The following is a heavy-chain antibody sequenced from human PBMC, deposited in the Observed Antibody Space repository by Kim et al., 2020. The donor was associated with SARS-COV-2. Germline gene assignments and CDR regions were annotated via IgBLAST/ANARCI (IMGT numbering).Heavy chain of an antibody. CDR3: ARTFSWSYYYGMDV. D-gene: IGHD3-3*01. CDR2: ISYDGSNK. Sequence: GGSLRLSCAASGFTFSSYAMHWVRQAPGKGLEWVAVISYDGSNKYYADSVKGRFTISRDNSKNTLYLQMNSLRAEDTAVYYCARTFSWSYYYGMDVWGQGTTVTVSS. CDR1: GFTFSSYA. V-gene: IGHV3-30-3*01. J-gene: IGHJ6*02.